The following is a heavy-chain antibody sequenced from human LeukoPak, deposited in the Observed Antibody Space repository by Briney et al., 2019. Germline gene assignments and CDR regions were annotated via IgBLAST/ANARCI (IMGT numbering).Heavy chain of an antibody. CDR1: GFTFSRYW. V-gene: IGHV3-74*01. J-gene: IGHJ4*02. Sequence: PGGSLRLSCAASGFTFSRYWMTWVRQAPGKGLVWVSRIKSDGITITYADSVKGRFTISRDNAKNTLYLQMNSLRAEDTAVYYCLRDLNWSLDQWGQGTLVTVSS. CDR2: IKSDGITI. D-gene: IGHD1-20*01. CDR3: LRDLNWSLDQ.